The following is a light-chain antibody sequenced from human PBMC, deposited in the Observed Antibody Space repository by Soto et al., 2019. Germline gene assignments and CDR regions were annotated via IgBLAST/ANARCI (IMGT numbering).Light chain of an antibody. CDR2: AAS. V-gene: IGKV1-27*01. CDR1: QDTSNY. J-gene: IGKJ3*01. Sequence: DIQMTQSPSSLSASVGDRVTITCRASQDTSNYLAWYQQKPGKVPKLLIYAASTLQSGVPSRFSGSGSGADFTLTISSLQPEDVATYYCQRYNSAPPFTFGPGTKVDIK. CDR3: QRYNSAPPFT.